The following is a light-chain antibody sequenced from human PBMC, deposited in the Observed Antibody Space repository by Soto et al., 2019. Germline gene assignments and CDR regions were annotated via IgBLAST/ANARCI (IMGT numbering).Light chain of an antibody. J-gene: IGKJ4*01. CDR2: AAS. V-gene: IGKV1-39*01. CDR3: QQSYRAPLT. CDR1: QSISTY. Sequence: DTQMTQSPSSLSAFVGDRVTITCRASQSISTYLNWYQQKPGKAPKLLIYAASSLQSGVPSRFSGSGSGTDFTLTITGLQPEDSAAYYCQQSYRAPLTFGGGTKVEIK.